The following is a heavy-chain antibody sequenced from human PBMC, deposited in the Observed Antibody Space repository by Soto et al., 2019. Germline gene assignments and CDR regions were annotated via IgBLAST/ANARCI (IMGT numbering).Heavy chain of an antibody. D-gene: IGHD2-15*01. Sequence: ASVKVSCKVSGYTLTDLSMHWVRQAPGKGLEWMGGFDPEDGETIYAQKFQGRVTMTEDTSTDTAYMELSSLRSEDTAVYYCATDPLGYCSGGSCYRSFDYWGQGTLVTVSS. CDR3: ATDPLGYCSGGSCYRSFDY. J-gene: IGHJ4*02. CDR2: FDPEDGET. CDR1: GYTLTDLS. V-gene: IGHV1-24*01.